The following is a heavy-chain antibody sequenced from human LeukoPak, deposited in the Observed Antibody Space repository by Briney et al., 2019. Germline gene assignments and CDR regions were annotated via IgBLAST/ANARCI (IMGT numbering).Heavy chain of an antibody. CDR1: GGSFNAYN. J-gene: IGHJ4*02. CDR2: INHSGTT. V-gene: IGHV4-34*01. Sequence: SETLSLTCVVSGGSFNAYNWSWIRQPPGKGLEWIGEINHSGTTNYNPSLKSRVTMSVDTSKSQFSLNLSSVTAADTAVYYCARGSVTMISRGQGTLVTVSS. CDR3: ARGSVTMIS. D-gene: IGHD3-22*01.